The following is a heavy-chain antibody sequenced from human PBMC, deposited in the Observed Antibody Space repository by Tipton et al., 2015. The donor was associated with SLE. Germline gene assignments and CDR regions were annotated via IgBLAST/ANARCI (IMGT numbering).Heavy chain of an antibody. CDR2: IYYTGNT. V-gene: IGHV4-59*08. CDR1: GGSMSYHY. CDR3: ARHPGYDDIRDAFDI. D-gene: IGHD3-9*01. J-gene: IGHJ3*02. Sequence: TLSLTCSVSGGSMSYHYWSWIRQPPGKGLEWIGYIYYTGNTNYNPSLKSRVTMSVDTSKNQFSLKLSSVTAADTAVYYCARHPGYDDIRDAFDIWGQGTVVTVSS.